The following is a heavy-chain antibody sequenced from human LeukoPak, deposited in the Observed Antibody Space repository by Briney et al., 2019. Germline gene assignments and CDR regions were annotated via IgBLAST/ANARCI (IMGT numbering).Heavy chain of an antibody. J-gene: IGHJ5*02. D-gene: IGHD2-2*01. CDR3: ASHSEDIVVGPVGGFDP. CDR1: GGSISSYY. Sequence: SETLSLTCTVSGGSISSYYWSWIRQPPGKALEGIGYIYYSGRTNYNPSLKSRVTISVDTSKNQFSLKLSSVTAADTAVYYCASHSEDIVVGPVGGFDPWGQGTLVTVSS. CDR2: IYYSGRT. V-gene: IGHV4-59*01.